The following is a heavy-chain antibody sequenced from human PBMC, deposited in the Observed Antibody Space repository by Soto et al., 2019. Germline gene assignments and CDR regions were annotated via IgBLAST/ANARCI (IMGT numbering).Heavy chain of an antibody. J-gene: IGHJ6*02. Sequence: GGSLRLSCAASGFTFDDYAMHWVRQAPGKGLEWVSLISGDGGSTYYADSVNGRFTISRDNSKNSLYLQMNSLRTEDTALYYCAKAPYYYDSSGYYYYYYGMDVWGLGTTVTVSS. CDR1: GFTFDDYA. D-gene: IGHD3-22*01. CDR3: AKAPYYYDSSGYYYYYYGMDV. V-gene: IGHV3-43*02. CDR2: ISGDGGST.